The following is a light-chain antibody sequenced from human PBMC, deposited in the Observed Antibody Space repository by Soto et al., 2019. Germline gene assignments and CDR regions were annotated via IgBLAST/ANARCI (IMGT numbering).Light chain of an antibody. V-gene: IGKV2-40*01. CDR3: MQRIEFPLT. J-gene: IGKJ4*01. Sequence: DIVMTKTPLSLPVTPGEPASISCRSSQSLLDSDDGNTYLDWYMQKPGQSPQLLIYTVSYRASGVPDRFSGSGSGTDFTLKISRVEAEDVGVYYCMQRIEFPLTFGVGTKVDSK. CDR2: TVS. CDR1: QSLLDSDDGNTY.